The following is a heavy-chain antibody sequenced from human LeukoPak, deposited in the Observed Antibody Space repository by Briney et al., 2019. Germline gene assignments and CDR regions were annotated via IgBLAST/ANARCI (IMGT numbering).Heavy chain of an antibody. CDR2: IYYSGST. Sequence: XXSXXCTVSGGSISSYYXXWIRQPPGKXLEWIGYIYYSGSTNYNPSLKSRVTISVDTSKNQFSLKLSSVTAADTAVYYCARRALRAFDIWGQGTMVTVSS. V-gene: IGHV4-59*08. CDR1: GGSISSYY. CDR3: ARRALRAFDI. J-gene: IGHJ3*02.